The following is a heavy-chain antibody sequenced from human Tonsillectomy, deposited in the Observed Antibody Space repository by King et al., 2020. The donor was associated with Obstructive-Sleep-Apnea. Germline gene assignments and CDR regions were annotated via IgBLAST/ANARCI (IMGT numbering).Heavy chain of an antibody. V-gene: IGHV4-39*07. Sequence: QLQESGPGLVKPSETLSLTCTVSGGSISSSTYYWGWIRQPPGKGLEWIGSIYYSGSTYYNPSLKSRVTISVDTSENQFSLKLSSLTAADTAVYYCAGGASEHYDTSGHFDYWGQGTLVAVSS. CDR2: IYYSGST. J-gene: IGHJ4*02. D-gene: IGHD3-22*01. CDR1: GGSISSSTYY. CDR3: AGGASEHYDTSGHFDY.